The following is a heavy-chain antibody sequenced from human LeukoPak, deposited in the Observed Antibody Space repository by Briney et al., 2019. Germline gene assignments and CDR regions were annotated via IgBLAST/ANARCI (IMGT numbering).Heavy chain of an antibody. CDR3: ARIPGGYYYGMDV. J-gene: IGHJ6*02. V-gene: IGHV3-23*01. CDR2: ISGSGGST. D-gene: IGHD3-16*01. CDR1: GFTFSSYA. Sequence: GSLRLSCAASGFTFSSYAMSWVRQAPGKGLEWVSAISGSGGSTYYADSVKGRFTISRDNAKNSLYLQMNSLRDEDTAVYYCARIPGGYYYGMDVWGQGTTVTVSS.